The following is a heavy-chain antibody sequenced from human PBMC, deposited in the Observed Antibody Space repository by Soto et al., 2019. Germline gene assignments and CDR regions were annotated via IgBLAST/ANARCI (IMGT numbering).Heavy chain of an antibody. CDR1: GYTFASYA. Sequence: QVQLVQSGAEVKKPGASVKVSCKASGYTFASYAISWMRQAPGQGLEWMGWISAYNGNTNYAQKLQGRVTMTTDTSTSSAYRELRSLRSDDTAVYYCARDPPPPDYWGQGTLVTVSS. CDR3: ARDPPPPDY. CDR2: ISAYNGNT. V-gene: IGHV1-18*01. J-gene: IGHJ4*02.